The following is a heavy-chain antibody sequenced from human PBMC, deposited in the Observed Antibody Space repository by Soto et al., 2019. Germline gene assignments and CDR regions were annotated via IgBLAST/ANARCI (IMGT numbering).Heavy chain of an antibody. Sequence: GPSVKVSCKASGCTFTSYDINWVRQATGQGLERMGWMNPNSGNTGYAQKFQGRVTMTRNTSISTAYMELSSLRSEDTAVYYCARDAVSXIGDAFEIWGQETMVTVS. V-gene: IGHV1-8*01. CDR1: GCTFTSYD. CDR2: MNPNSGNT. CDR3: ARDAVSXIGDAFEI. J-gene: IGHJ3*02. D-gene: IGHD2-8*01.